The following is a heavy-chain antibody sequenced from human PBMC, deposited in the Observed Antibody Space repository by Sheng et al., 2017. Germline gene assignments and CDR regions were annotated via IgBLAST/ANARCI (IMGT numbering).Heavy chain of an antibody. J-gene: IGHJ4*02. V-gene: IGHV3-21*01. CDR1: GFTFSSYS. CDR3: ARDLTYYDSSGLGY. Sequence: EVQLVESGGGLVKPGGSLRLSCAASGFTFSSYSMNWVRQAPGKGLEWVSSISSSSSYIYYADSVKGRFTISRDNAKNSLYLQMNSLRAEDTAVYYCARDLTYYDSSGLGYWGQGTLVTVSS. D-gene: IGHD3-22*01. CDR2: ISSSSSYI.